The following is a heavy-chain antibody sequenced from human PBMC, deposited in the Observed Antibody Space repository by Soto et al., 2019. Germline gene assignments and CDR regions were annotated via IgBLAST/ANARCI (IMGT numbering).Heavy chain of an antibody. V-gene: IGHV1-18*01. CDR3: ARVDIVVVVAAEFDY. CDR1: VYTFTSYG. J-gene: IGHJ4*02. D-gene: IGHD2-15*01. CDR2: ISAYNGNT. Sequence: ASVTVSCKASVYTFTSYGISWVRQAPGQGLEWMGWISAYNGNTNYAQKLQGRVTMTTDTSTSTAYMELRSLRSDDTAVYYCARVDIVVVVAAEFDYWGQGTLVTVSS.